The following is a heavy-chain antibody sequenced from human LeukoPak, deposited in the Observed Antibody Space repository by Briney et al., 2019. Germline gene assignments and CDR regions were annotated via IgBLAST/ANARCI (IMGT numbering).Heavy chain of an antibody. CDR1: GYTLTELS. Sequence: ASVKVSCKVSGYTLTELSMHWVRQAPGKGLEWMGGFDPEDGETIYAQKFQGRVTMTEDTSTDTAYMELSSLRSEDTAVYYCATRNEVPATRSYGMDVWGQGTTVTVSS. CDR2: FDPEDGET. V-gene: IGHV1-24*01. CDR3: ATRNEVPATRSYGMDV. J-gene: IGHJ6*02. D-gene: IGHD2-2*01.